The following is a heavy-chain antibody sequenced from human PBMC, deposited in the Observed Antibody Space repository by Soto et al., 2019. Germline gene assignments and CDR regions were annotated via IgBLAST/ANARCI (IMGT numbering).Heavy chain of an antibody. J-gene: IGHJ6*02. CDR1: GGSFSGYY. Sequence: SSETLSLTCAVYGGSFSGYYWSWIRQPPGKGLEWIGEINHSGSTNYNPSLKSRVTISVDTSKNQFSLKLSSVTAADTAVYYCARGPYDYVWGSYRSYYYYYYGMDVWGQGTTVTVSS. CDR2: INHSGST. CDR3: ARGPYDYVWGSYRSYYYYYYGMDV. V-gene: IGHV4-34*01. D-gene: IGHD3-16*02.